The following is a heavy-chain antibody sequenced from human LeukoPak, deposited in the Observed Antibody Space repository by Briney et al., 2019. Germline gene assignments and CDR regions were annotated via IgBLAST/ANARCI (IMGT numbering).Heavy chain of an antibody. J-gene: IGHJ4*02. V-gene: IGHV3-21*01. CDR2: ISSSSSYI. D-gene: IGHD2-15*01. CDR3: ARAVGGCSGGSCFPGY. Sequence: PGGSLRLSCAASGFTFSSYSMNWVRQAPGKELEWVSSISSSSSYIYYADSVKGRFTISRYNAKNSLYLQMNSLRAEDTAVYYCARAVGGCSGGSCFPGYWGQGTLVTVSS. CDR1: GFTFSSYS.